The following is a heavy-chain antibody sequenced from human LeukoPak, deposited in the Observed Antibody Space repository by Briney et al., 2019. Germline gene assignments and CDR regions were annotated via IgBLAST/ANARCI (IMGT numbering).Heavy chain of an antibody. CDR1: GFTFNNYA. J-gene: IGHJ4*02. V-gene: IGHV3-23*01. D-gene: IGHD3-22*01. CDR3: AKDPLSYYDSNGYRYFDY. Sequence: PGGSLRLSCAASGFTFNNYAMNWVRQAPGKGLEWVSGISGSGGSTYYADSVKGRFTISRDNSKNTLYLQMNRLRAEDTAVYFCAKDPLSYYDSNGYRYFDYWGQGTLVTVSS. CDR2: ISGSGGST.